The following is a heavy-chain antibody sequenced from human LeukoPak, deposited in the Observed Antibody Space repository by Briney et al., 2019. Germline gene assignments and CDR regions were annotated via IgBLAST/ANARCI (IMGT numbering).Heavy chain of an antibody. Sequence: SETLSLTCTVSGGSISSHYWSWIRQPPGKGLEWIGYIYYSGSTNYNPSLKSRVTISVDTSKNQFSLKLSSVTAADTAVYYCAREGNYYDSSGYLDYWGQGTLSPSPQ. CDR2: IYYSGST. J-gene: IGHJ4*02. CDR3: AREGNYYDSSGYLDY. CDR1: GGSISSHY. V-gene: IGHV4-59*11. D-gene: IGHD3-22*01.